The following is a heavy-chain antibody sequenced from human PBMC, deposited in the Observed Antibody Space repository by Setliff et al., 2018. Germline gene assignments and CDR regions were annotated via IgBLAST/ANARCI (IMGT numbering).Heavy chain of an antibody. Sequence: PSETLSLTCTVSGGSISSSSYYWGWLRQPPGKGLEWIGSIYYSGSTYYNPSLKSRVTISVDTSKNQFSLKLSSVTAADTAVYYCARGALEYQLHPFDYWGQGTLVTVSS. CDR3: ARGALEYQLHPFDY. CDR2: IYYSGST. CDR1: GGSISSSSYY. J-gene: IGHJ4*02. D-gene: IGHD2-2*01. V-gene: IGHV4-39*07.